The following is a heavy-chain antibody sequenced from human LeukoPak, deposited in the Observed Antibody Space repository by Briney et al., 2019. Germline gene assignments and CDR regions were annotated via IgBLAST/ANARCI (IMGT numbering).Heavy chain of an antibody. J-gene: IGHJ4*02. CDR3: ARICSTTDCLISA. Sequence: GGSLRLSCAASGFTFDDYAMHWVRQAPGEGLEWVSGISWNSGSIGYADSVKGRFTISRDNAKNSLYLQMNSLRAEDTAVYYCARICSTTDCLISAWGQGTLVTVSS. CDR2: ISWNSGSI. CDR1: GFTFDDYA. V-gene: IGHV3-9*01. D-gene: IGHD2-2*01.